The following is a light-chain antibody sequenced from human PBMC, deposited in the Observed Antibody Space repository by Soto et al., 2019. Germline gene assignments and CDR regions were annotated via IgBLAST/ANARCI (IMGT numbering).Light chain of an antibody. V-gene: IGLV2-23*01. CDR2: EGS. Sequence: QSVLTQPASVSGSPGQSITISCTGTSSDVGSYNLVSWYQQHPGKAPKLMIYEGSKRPSGVSNRFSGSKSGNTASLTISGIQAEDEADYYCCSYAGSSTYVFGTGTKVNVL. J-gene: IGLJ1*01. CDR1: SSDVGSYNL. CDR3: CSYAGSSTYV.